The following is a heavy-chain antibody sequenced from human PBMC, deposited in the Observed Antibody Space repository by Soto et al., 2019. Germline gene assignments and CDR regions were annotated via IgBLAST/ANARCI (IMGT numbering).Heavy chain of an antibody. D-gene: IGHD3-22*01. Sequence: GWSLRLSCAASGFTFSSYGMHWVRQAPGKGLEWVAVISYDGSNKYYADSVKGRFTISRENSKNTLYLQMNSLRAEDTAVYYCEKDLRNDYDGSGYHDYWGQGTLVTVSS. CDR2: ISYDGSNK. J-gene: IGHJ4*02. CDR1: GFTFSSYG. V-gene: IGHV3-30*18. CDR3: EKDLRNDYDGSGYHDY.